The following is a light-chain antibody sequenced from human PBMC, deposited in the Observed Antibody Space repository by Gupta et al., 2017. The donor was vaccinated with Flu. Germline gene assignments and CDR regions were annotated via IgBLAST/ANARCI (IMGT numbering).Light chain of an antibody. V-gene: IGLV2-14*01. CDR2: KVS. Sequence: SACTGTISGVGGYGYVSWDQRSPGEAPKLLLFKVSSRPRGIADRFSGSKSGSTTSMTISGLPAEGEAFYYCVSYTCTNNVVVFGGGTKLTVL. CDR1: ISGVGGYGY. CDR3: VSYTCTNNVVV. J-gene: IGLJ2*01.